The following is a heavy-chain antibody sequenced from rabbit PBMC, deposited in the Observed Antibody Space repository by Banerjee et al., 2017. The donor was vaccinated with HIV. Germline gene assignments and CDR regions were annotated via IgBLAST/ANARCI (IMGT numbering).Heavy chain of an antibody. CDR2: INAGSSGTT. Sequence: QQLVESGGDLVKPGASLTLTCTASGFSFSSGYYMCWVRQAPGKGLEWIACINAGSSGTTYYASWAKGRFTISKTSSTTVTLQMTSLTAADTATYFCARERYVGYSDGYGFNLWGQGTLVTVS. D-gene: IGHD6-1*01. V-gene: IGHV1S40*01. J-gene: IGHJ4*01. CDR3: ARERYVGYSDGYGFNL. CDR1: GFSFSSGYY.